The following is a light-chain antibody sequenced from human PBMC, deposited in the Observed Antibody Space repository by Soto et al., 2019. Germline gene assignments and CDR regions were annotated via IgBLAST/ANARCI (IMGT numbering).Light chain of an antibody. CDR2: EVT. CDR1: SSDVGGYNY. Sequence: QSALTQPASLSGSTGQSITISCTGPSSDVGGYNYVSWYQQHPVKAPKLLIYEVTNRPSRVSDRFSGSKSGNTASLTISGLLTEDENDYYCSSYTRSSSLVFGTGTKLTVL. CDR3: SSYTRSSSLV. J-gene: IGLJ1*01. V-gene: IGLV2-14*01.